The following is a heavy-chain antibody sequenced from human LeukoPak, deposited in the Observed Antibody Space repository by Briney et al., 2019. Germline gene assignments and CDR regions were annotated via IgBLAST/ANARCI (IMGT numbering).Heavy chain of an antibody. D-gene: IGHD3-10*01. CDR3: ARSFREDDAFDI. CDR2: IIPIFGTA. J-gene: IGHJ3*02. V-gene: IGHV1-69*13. Sequence: SVKVSCKASGGTFSRYAISWVRQAPGQGLEWVGGIIPIFGTANYAQKFQGRVTITADESTSTAYMELSSLRSEDTAVYYCARSFREDDAFDIWGQGTMVTVSS. CDR1: GGTFSRYA.